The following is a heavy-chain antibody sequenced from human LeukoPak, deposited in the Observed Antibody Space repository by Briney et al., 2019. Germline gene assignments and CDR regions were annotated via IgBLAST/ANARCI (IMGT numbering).Heavy chain of an antibody. V-gene: IGHV1-69*02. CDR3: ARVSTYYYYYMDV. CDR2: IIPILGIA. CDR1: GGTFSSYT. D-gene: IGHD1-1*01. J-gene: IGHJ6*03. Sequence: SVKVSFKASGGTFSSYTISWVRQAPGQGLKWMGRIIPILGIANYAQKFQGRVTITADKATSTAYMELSSLRSEDTAVYYCARVSTYYYYYMDVWGKGTTVTVSS.